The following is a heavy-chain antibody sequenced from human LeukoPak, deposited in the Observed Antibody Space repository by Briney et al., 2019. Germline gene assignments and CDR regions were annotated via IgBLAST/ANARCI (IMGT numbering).Heavy chain of an antibody. D-gene: IGHD3-10*01. J-gene: IGHJ4*02. CDR2: ISGSGGST. CDR3: AGGPTYYYGSGSYPDY. V-gene: IGHV3-23*01. Sequence: GGSLRLSWAASGFTFSSYAMSWVRQAPGKGLEWVSAISGSGGSTYYADSVKGRFTISRDNSKNTLYLQMNSLRAEDTAVYYCAGGPTYYYGSGSYPDYWGQGTLVTVSS. CDR1: GFTFSSYA.